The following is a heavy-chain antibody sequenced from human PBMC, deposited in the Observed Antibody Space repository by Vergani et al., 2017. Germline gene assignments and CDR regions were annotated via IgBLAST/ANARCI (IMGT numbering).Heavy chain of an antibody. J-gene: IGHJ4*02. Sequence: QVQLVESGGGVVQPGGSLRLSCIASGFTFSSYAMHWVRQAPGKGLEWVAVISYDGSNKYYADSVKGRFTISRDNSKNTLYLQMNSLRAEDTAVYYCARGASGDYVSSFDYWGQGTLVTVSS. V-gene: IGHV3-30-3*01. D-gene: IGHD4-17*01. CDR3: ARGASGDYVSSFDY. CDR2: ISYDGSNK. CDR1: GFTFSSYA.